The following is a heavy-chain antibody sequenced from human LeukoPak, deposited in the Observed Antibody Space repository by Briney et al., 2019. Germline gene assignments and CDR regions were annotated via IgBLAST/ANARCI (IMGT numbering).Heavy chain of an antibody. J-gene: IGHJ4*02. D-gene: IGHD3-16*01. Sequence: GGSLRLSCVASGFTLSSYAVSWVRQAPGKGLQWGSGLGISGDYAWYAGSVKGRFTISRDSSKNTLYLQMNRLGAEDTAVYYCGRGGGVNSDFLSTYAGSSLSFYYWGQGALVTVSS. CDR1: GFTLSSYA. V-gene: IGHV3-23*01. CDR3: GRGGGVNSDFLSTYAGSSLSFYY. CDR2: LGISGDYA.